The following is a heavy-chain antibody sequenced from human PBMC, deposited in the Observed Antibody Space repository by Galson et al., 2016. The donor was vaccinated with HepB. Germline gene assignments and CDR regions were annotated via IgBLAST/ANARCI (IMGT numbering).Heavy chain of an antibody. J-gene: IGHJ4*02. V-gene: IGHV4-4*07. CDR3: AAAVNYDFWSGYNFDH. CDR1: RGSINNYF. D-gene: IGHD3-3*01. Sequence: SETLSLTCTVSRGSINNYFWNWIRQPAGRGLEWIGRIFRNGTTNYSPSLKSRLTMSVDTSQNQFSLKLTSVTAADTAIYYCAAAVNYDFWSGYNFDHWGQGILVTVSS. CDR2: IFRNGTT.